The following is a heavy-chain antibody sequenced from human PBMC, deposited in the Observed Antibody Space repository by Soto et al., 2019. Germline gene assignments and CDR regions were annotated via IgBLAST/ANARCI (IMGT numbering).Heavy chain of an antibody. V-gene: IGHV4-39*01. D-gene: IGHD3-9*01. CDR2: IYYRGNT. J-gene: IGHJ4*02. CDR1: GDSINSDKYY. Sequence: SDTLSLTCSFSGDSINSDKYYWGWIRQPPGKGLEWIGSIYYRGNTYYNPSLQTRVTISLDKSKSQFSLRLNSVTAADSAVYFCARLEGLAKISYYFDFWGKGAQVTVSS. CDR3: ARLEGLAKISYYFDF.